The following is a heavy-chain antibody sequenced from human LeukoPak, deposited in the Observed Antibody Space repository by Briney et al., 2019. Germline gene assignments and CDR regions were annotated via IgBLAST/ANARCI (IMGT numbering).Heavy chain of an antibody. V-gene: IGHV4-34*01. Sequence: PSETLSLTCAVYGGSFSGYYWSWIRQPPGKGLEWIGEINHSGSTNYDPSLKSRVTISVDTSKNQFSLKLSSVTAADTAVYDCARGGGDYYDSSGYYYVNFGYWGQGTLVTVSS. D-gene: IGHD3-22*01. CDR2: INHSGST. CDR1: GGSFSGYY. J-gene: IGHJ4*02. CDR3: ARGGGDYYDSSGYYYVNFGY.